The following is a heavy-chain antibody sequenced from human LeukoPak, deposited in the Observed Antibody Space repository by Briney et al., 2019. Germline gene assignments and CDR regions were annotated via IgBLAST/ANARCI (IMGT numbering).Heavy chain of an antibody. J-gene: IGHJ4*02. CDR3: ARDLRDGDYNGRPRTDY. D-gene: IGHD4-17*01. Sequence: GGSLRLSCAVSGFTVSSNYMSWVRQAPGKGLEWVSVIYSGGSTYYADSVKGRFTISRDNSKNTLYLQMNSLRAEDTAVYYCARDLRDGDYNGRPRTDYWGQGTLVTVSS. CDR2: IYSGGST. CDR1: GFTVSSNY. V-gene: IGHV3-66*01.